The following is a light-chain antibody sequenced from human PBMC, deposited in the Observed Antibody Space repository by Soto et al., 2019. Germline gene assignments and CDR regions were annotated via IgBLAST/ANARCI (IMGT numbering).Light chain of an antibody. V-gene: IGKV3-11*01. Sequence: EVVLTQSPVTLSLSPGERATLSCRASQSFRGLLAWYQQKPGQAPRLLIYDAYNRATGIPPRFSGSGSGTDFTLTISSLEPEDSAVYYIQQRHMWPITFGQGTRLEIK. CDR3: QQRHMWPIT. CDR2: DAY. J-gene: IGKJ5*01. CDR1: QSFRGL.